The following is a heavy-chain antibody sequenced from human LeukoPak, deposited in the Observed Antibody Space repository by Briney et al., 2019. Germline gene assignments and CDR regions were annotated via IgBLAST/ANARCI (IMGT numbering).Heavy chain of an antibody. V-gene: IGHV3-53*01. CDR2: IYGGGNT. D-gene: IGHD4-23*01. CDR1: GFTISGYS. J-gene: IGHJ4*02. Sequence: GGSLRLSCTDSGFTISGYSMIWVRQAPGKGLEWVSLIYGGGNTYYADSVKGRFTISRDNSKNTLYLQMNSLRAEDTAVYYCARRGDGGRSFDYWGQGTLVTVSS. CDR3: ARRGDGGRSFDY.